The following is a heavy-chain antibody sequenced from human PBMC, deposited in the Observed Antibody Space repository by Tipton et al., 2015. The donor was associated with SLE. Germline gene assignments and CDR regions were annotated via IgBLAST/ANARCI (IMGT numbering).Heavy chain of an antibody. CDR2: ISSSSSTI. J-gene: IGHJ3*02. D-gene: IGHD6-19*01. Sequence: GSLRLSCAASGFTFSDYYMSWFRQAPGKGLEWVSYISSSSSTIYYADSVKGRFTISRDNAKNSLYLQMNSLRAEDTAVYYCASSGWYTVGAFDIWGQGTMVTVSS. V-gene: IGHV3-11*04. CDR3: ASSGWYTVGAFDI. CDR1: GFTFSDYY.